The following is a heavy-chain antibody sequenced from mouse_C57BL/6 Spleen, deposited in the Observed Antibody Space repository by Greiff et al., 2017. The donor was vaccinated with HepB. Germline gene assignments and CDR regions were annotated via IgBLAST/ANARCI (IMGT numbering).Heavy chain of an antibody. J-gene: IGHJ4*01. D-gene: IGHD1-1*01. CDR2: IWSGGST. CDR3: AREGIFITTVPYAMDY. V-gene: IGHV2-2*01. Sequence: VQLVESGPGLVQPSQSLSITCTVSGFSLTSYGVHWVRQSPGKGLEWLGVIWSGGSTDYNAAFISRLSISKDNSKSQVFFKMNSLQADDTAIYYCAREGIFITTVPYAMDYWGQGTSVTVSS. CDR1: GFSLTSYG.